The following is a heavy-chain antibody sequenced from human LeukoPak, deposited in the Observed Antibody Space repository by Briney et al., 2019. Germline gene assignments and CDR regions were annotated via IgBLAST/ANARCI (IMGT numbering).Heavy chain of an antibody. CDR3: ARAGYYDSSGLFGAFDI. CDR2: IYSGGST. D-gene: IGHD3-22*01. J-gene: IGHJ3*02. CDR1: GFTVSSNY. Sequence: GGSLRLSCAASGFTVSSNYMSWVRQAPGKGLEWVAVIYSGGSTYYADSVKGRFTISRDKSKNTLYLQMNSVRAEDTAVYYCARAGYYDSSGLFGAFDIWGQGTMVTVSS. V-gene: IGHV3-66*02.